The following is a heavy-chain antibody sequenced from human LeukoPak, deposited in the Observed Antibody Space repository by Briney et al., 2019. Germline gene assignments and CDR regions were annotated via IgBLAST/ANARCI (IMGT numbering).Heavy chain of an antibody. V-gene: IGHV5-51*01. Sequence: GESLRISCNGSGYRFPSLWIVWPRHLRGRGLVCLGLIYPDDSNTRYSPSFQGQVTISADNSIRAASLQWSSLKATDTAMYFCAKFATDVSGEDYYTYNWFYLWGQGNLVTVSS. CDR2: IYPDDSNT. J-gene: IGHJ5*02. CDR3: AKFATDVSGEDYYTYNWFYL. CDR1: GYRFPSLW. D-gene: IGHD3-22*01.